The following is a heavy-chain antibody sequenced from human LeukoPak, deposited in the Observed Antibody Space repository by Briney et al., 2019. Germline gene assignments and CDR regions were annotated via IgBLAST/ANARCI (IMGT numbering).Heavy chain of an antibody. CDR3: ARPRDGYNHGAFDI. D-gene: IGHD5-24*01. CDR1: GFTFSSYS. Sequence: GGSLRLSCVASGFTFSSYSMNWVRQAPGKGLEWVAYISSSSTTIYYADSLKGRCTISRDNAKNSLYLQMSSLRDEDTAVYYCARPRDGYNHGAFDIWGQGTMVTVSS. V-gene: IGHV3-48*02. CDR2: ISSSSTTI. J-gene: IGHJ3*02.